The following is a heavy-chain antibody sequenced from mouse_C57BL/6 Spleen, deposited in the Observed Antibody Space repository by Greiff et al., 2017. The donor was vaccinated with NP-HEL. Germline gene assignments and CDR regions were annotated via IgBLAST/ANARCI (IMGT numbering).Heavy chain of an antibody. V-gene: IGHV5-12*01. D-gene: IGHD1-1*01. CDR1: GFTFSDYY. J-gene: IGHJ3*01. Sequence: DVKLQESGGGLVQPGGSLKLSCAASGFTFSDYYMYWVRQTPEKRLEWVAYISNGGGSTYYPDTVKGRFTISRDNAKNTLYLQMSRLKSEDTAMYYCARGGYYGSSYVAWFAYWGQGTLVTVSA. CDR3: ARGGYYGSSYVAWFAY. CDR2: ISNGGGST.